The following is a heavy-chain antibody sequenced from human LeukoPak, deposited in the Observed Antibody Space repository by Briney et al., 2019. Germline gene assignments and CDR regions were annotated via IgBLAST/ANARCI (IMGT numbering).Heavy chain of an antibody. Sequence: PSETLSLTCAVYGGSFSGYYWSWIRQPPGKGLEWIGEINHSGSTNYNPSLKSRVTISVDTSKNQSSLKLSSVTAADTAVYYCARGLGTGTPVAGMMSGLFDYWAREPWSPSPQ. CDR3: ARGLGTGTPVAGMMSGLFDY. D-gene: IGHD6-19*01. CDR1: GGSFSGYY. J-gene: IGHJ4*02. V-gene: IGHV4-34*01. CDR2: INHSGST.